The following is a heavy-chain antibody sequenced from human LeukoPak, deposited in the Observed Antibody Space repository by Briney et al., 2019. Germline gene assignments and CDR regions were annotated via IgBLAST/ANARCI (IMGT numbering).Heavy chain of an antibody. CDR3: ARAFTYYDFWSGYSLGDFGGYYFDY. CDR1: GYTFTSYY. J-gene: IGHJ4*02. V-gene: IGHV1-46*01. D-gene: IGHD3-3*01. CDR2: INPSGGST. Sequence: GASVKVSCKASGYTFTSYYMHWVRQAPGQGLEWMGIINPSGGSTSYAQKFQGRVTVTRDTSTSTVYMELSSLRSEDTAVYYCARAFTYYDFWSGYSLGDFGGYYFDYWGQGTLVTVSS.